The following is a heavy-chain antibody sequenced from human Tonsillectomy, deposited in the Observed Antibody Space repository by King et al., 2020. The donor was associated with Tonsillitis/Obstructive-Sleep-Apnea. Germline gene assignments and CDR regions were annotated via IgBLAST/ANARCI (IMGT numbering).Heavy chain of an antibody. V-gene: IGHV1-2*06. D-gene: IGHD3-10*01. J-gene: IGHJ5*02. CDR2: IDPSSGDT. CDR1: GYTFIGYS. Sequence: VQLVESGAEVKKPGASVKVSCQASGYTFIGYSIHWVRQAPGQGLEWVGRIDPSSGDTKFAQKFPGRFTLTRDTSITTAFLELNNLTSDDTALYFCARDPTGQSQMQILNPWGQGTLVTVSS. CDR3: ARDPTGQSQMQILNP.